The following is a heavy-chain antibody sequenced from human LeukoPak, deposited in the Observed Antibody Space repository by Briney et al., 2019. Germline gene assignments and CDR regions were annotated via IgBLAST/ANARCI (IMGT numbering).Heavy chain of an antibody. CDR1: GYTFTGYY. CDR2: INPNSGGT. V-gene: IGHV1-2*02. CDR3: ANTHPLPYYYDSSGYYC. D-gene: IGHD3-22*01. J-gene: IGHJ4*02. Sequence: ASVKVSCKASGYTFTGYYMHWVRQAPGQVLEWMGWINPNSGGTNYAQKFQGRVTMTRDTSISTAYMELSRLRSDDTAVYYCANTHPLPYYYDSSGYYCWGQGTLVTVSS.